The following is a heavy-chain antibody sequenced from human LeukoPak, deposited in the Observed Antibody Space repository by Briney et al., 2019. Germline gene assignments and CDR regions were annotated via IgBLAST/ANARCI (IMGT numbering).Heavy chain of an antibody. D-gene: IGHD3-16*01. V-gene: IGHV1-2*02. CDR2: IIPNSGGT. J-gene: IGHJ4*02. CDR3: ARGGGGLAY. Sequence: GESLKISCKGSGYTFTDYFIHWVRQAPGQGLEWMGWIIPNSGGTNFAQKFQDRVTMTRDTSISTAYMELNTLTSDDTAVYYCARGGGGLAYWGQGTLVTVSS. CDR1: GYTFTDYF.